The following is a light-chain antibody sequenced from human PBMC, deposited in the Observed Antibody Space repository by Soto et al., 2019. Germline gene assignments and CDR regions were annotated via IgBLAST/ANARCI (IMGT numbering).Light chain of an antibody. CDR2: GAS. V-gene: IGKV3-15*01. Sequence: EIVMAQSPAPLAVSPGERATLSCRASQSVGSNLAWYQQKPGQAPRLLIYGASTRVTGIPARFSGSGSGTEFTLTISSLQSEDFAVYHCQQYYNWWTFGQGTKVDIK. CDR3: QQYYNWWT. CDR1: QSVGSN. J-gene: IGKJ1*01.